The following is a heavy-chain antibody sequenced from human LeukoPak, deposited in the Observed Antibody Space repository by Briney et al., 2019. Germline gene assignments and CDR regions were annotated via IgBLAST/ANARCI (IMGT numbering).Heavy chain of an antibody. V-gene: IGHV4-59*01. CDR2: IYYSGST. Sequence: KPSETLSLTCTVSGGSISSYYWSWIRQPPGKGLEWIGYIYYSGSTNYNPSLKSRVTISVDTSKNQFSLKLSSVTAAETAVYYCARSSSSWDSDAFDIWGQGTMVTVSS. D-gene: IGHD6-13*01. CDR3: ARSSSSWDSDAFDI. J-gene: IGHJ3*02. CDR1: GGSISSYY.